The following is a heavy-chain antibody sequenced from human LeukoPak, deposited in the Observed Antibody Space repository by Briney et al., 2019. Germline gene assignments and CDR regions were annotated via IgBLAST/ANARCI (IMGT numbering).Heavy chain of an antibody. CDR1: GDSIRSYY. CDR2: IYTSGGT. Sequence: SETLSLTCTVSGDSIRSYYWCWIRQPPGKGLEWIGYIYTSGGTNHIPSLKSCVSMSVDTSKKQNSLTLSSVTVADTAAYDCTRRARIAAGVYNIDFGGQGTLVTVSS. V-gene: IGHV4-4*09. CDR3: TRRARIAAGVYNIDF. D-gene: IGHD6-25*01. J-gene: IGHJ4*02.